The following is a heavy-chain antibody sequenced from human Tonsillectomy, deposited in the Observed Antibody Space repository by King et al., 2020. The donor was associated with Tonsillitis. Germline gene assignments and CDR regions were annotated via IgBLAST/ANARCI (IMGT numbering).Heavy chain of an antibody. Sequence: VTLKESGPALVKPTQTLTLTCSFSGFSLSRSGMCVSWIRQPPGKALEWLALIDWDDDKYFSKSLKTRLTISKDTSKNQVVLTMTDMDPVDTATYYCARGWNGDYDYWGQGSLVTVSA. CDR3: ARGWNGDYDY. CDR2: IDWDDDK. J-gene: IGHJ4*02. V-gene: IGHV2-70*01. CDR1: GFSLSRSGMC. D-gene: IGHD4-17*01.